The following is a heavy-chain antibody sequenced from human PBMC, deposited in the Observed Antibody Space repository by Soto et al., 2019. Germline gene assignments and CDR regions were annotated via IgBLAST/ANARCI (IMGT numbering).Heavy chain of an antibody. Sequence: LRLSCSASGFIFSESTIYWVRHVPGNGLEAISAVSTSGRSTYYADSVKDRFTISRDNSKNTLFLQMGSLRPEDTAIYYCVKQAHGLDGVAFDYWGQGTQVTVSS. D-gene: IGHD2-15*01. V-gene: IGHV3-64D*06. CDR1: GFIFSEST. J-gene: IGHJ4*02. CDR2: VSTSGRST. CDR3: VKQAHGLDGVAFDY.